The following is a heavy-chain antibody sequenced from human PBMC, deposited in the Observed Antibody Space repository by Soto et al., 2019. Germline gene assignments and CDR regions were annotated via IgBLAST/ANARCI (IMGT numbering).Heavy chain of an antibody. CDR2: IWYDGSNK. CDR3: ARDGLPHYDRLTGHSKTPRMDV. Sequence: GGSLRLSCAASGFTFSSYGMHWVRQAPGKGLEWVAVIWYDGSNKYYADSVKGRFTISRDNSKNTLYLQMNSLRAEDTAVYFCARDGLPHYDRLTGHSKTPRMDVWGQGTTVTVSS. V-gene: IGHV3-33*01. D-gene: IGHD3-9*01. J-gene: IGHJ6*02. CDR1: GFTFSSYG.